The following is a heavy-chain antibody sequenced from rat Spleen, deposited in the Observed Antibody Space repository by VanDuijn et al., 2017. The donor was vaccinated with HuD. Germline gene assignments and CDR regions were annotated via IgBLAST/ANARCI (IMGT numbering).Heavy chain of an antibody. Sequence: EVQLVESGGGLVQPGRAMRLSCTASGFTFSDYFMAWVRQAPTKGLEWVASIGSTGGNLYYRDSVKGRFTISRDNAKSTLYLQMDSLTSEDTATYYCVKEANYGGLMDVWGQGASVTVSS. CDR3: VKEANYGGLMDV. D-gene: IGHD1-11*01. CDR1: GFTFSDYF. CDR2: IGSTGGNL. J-gene: IGHJ4*01. V-gene: IGHV5-25*01.